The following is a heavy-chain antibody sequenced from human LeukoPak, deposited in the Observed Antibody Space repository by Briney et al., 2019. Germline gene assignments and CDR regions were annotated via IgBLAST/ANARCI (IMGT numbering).Heavy chain of an antibody. CDR2: IIPIFGTA. J-gene: IGHJ1*01. CDR1: GGTFSSYA. V-gene: IGHV1-69*05. CDR3: ARGQINYDSSGYYYGYFQH. D-gene: IGHD3-22*01. Sequence: SVKVSCKASGGTFSSYAISWVRQAPGQGLEWMGGIIPIFGTANYAQKFQGRVTITTDESTSTAYMELSSLRSEDTAVYYCARGQINYDSSGYYYGYFQHWGQGTLATVSS.